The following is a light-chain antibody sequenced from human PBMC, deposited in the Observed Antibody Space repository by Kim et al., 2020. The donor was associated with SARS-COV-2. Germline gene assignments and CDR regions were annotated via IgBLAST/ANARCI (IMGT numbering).Light chain of an antibody. CDR1: ISDVGGYNY. CDR3: SSYAGSNNYV. Sequence: QSALTQPPSASGSPGQSVTISCTGTISDVGGYNYVSWYQQHPGKVPKLIIYEVTKRPSGVPARFSGSKTGNTASLTVSGLQAEDEADYYCSSYAGSNNYVFGTGTKVTVL. J-gene: IGLJ1*01. CDR2: EVT. V-gene: IGLV2-8*01.